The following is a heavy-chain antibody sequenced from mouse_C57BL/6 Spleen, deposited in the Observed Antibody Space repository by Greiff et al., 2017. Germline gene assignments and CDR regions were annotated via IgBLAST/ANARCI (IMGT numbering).Heavy chain of an antibody. CDR2: ISDGGSYT. V-gene: IGHV5-4*01. CDR1: GFTFSSYA. Sequence: EVKLMESGGGLVKPGGSLKLSCAASGFTFSSYAMSWVRQTPDKRLEWVATISDGGSYTYYPDNVKGRFTISRDNAKNNLYLQMSHLKSEDTAMYYCARETGTPFAYWGQGTLVTVSA. J-gene: IGHJ3*01. CDR3: ARETGTPFAY. D-gene: IGHD4-1*01.